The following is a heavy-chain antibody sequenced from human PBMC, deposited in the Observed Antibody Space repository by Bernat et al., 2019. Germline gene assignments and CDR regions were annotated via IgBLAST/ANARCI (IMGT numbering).Heavy chain of an antibody. D-gene: IGHD2-15*01. V-gene: IGHV1-69*06. CDR2: IIPIFGTA. CDR3: ARDGKIEVVAATWNAFDI. Sequence: QVQLVQSGAEVKKPGSSVKVSCKASGGTISSYAISWVRQAPGQGLEWMGGIIPIFGTANYAQKFQGRVTITADKSTSTAYMELSSLRSEDTAVYYCARDGKIEVVAATWNAFDIWGQGTMVTVSS. CDR1: GGTISSYA. J-gene: IGHJ3*02.